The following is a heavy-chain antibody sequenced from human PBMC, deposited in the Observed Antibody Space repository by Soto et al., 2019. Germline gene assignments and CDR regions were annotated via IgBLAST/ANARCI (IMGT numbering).Heavy chain of an antibody. V-gene: IGHV1-69*06. D-gene: IGHD6-13*01. CDR2: LIPISGSA. Sequence: QVQLVQSGAEVKKPGSSVKVSCKASGGTFNNYGISWVRQAPGQGLEWMGGLIPISGSAKYTEIFRGRITITEDTATSTADMELSSLKSEDTAVYYCATQAVAGATGHGMDVWGQGTTVTVSS. CDR1: GGTFNNYG. J-gene: IGHJ6*02. CDR3: ATQAVAGATGHGMDV.